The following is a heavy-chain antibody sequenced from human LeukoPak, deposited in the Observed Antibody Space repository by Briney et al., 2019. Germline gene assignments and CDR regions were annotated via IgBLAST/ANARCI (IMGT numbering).Heavy chain of an antibody. D-gene: IGHD4-17*01. J-gene: IGHJ4*02. CDR3: ASGTTVTTPTD. V-gene: IGHV1-46*01. CDR2: INPSGGST. Sequence: GASVKVSCKASGYTFTSYYMHWVRQAPGQGLEWMGIINPSGGSTSYAQKFQGRVTMSRNMSTSTVYMELSSLRSEDTAVYFCASGTTVTTPTDWGQGTLVTVSS. CDR1: GYTFTSYY.